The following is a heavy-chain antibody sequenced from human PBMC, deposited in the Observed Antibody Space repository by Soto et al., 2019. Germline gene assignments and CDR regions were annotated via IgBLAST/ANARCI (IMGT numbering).Heavy chain of an antibody. Sequence: QVQLQQWGAGLLKPSETLSLTCAVYGGSFSGYYWRWIRQPPGKGREWIGEINHSGSTNYNPSLKSRVTISVDTSKNQFSLKLSSVTAADTAVYYCARVGNFNSSGWYRRYYYYYMDVWGKGTTVTVSS. V-gene: IGHV4-34*01. D-gene: IGHD6-19*01. CDR1: GGSFSGYY. CDR2: INHSGST. J-gene: IGHJ6*03. CDR3: ARVGNFNSSGWYRRYYYYYMDV.